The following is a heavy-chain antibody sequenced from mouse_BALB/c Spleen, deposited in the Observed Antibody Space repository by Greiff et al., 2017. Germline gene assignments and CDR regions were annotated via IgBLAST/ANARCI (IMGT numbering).Heavy chain of an antibody. V-gene: IGHV1-18*01. CDR2: INPNNGGT. CDR1: GYTFTDYN. J-gene: IGHJ2*01. CDR3: ARTLYYDYDEGGCFDY. D-gene: IGHD2-4*01. Sequence: VQLQQSGPELVKPGASVKIPCKASGYTFTDYNMDWVKQSHGKSLEWIGDINPNNGGTIYNQKFKGKATLTVDKSSSTAYMELRSLTSEDTAVYYCARTLYYDYDEGGCFDYWGQGTTLTVSS.